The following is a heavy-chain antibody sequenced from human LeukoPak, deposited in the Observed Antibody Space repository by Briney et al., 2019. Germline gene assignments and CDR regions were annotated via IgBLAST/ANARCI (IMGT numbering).Heavy chain of an antibody. D-gene: IGHD3-22*01. CDR2: VNTVSSYI. J-gene: IGHJ4*02. Sequence: GGPLRLSCAASGLVFSSYSFNWVRQAPGKGLERFTSVNTVSSYIYYADSVRGRFTISRDNAKNSVLLQMNRLRAEDMAMYYCVRLRRNSDSSGYFYYYDNWGQGTLVTVSS. CDR1: GLVFSSYS. CDR3: VRLRRNSDSSGYFYYYDN. V-gene: IGHV3-21*01.